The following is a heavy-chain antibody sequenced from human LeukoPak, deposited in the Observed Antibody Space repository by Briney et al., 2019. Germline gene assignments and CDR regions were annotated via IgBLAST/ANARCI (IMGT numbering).Heavy chain of an antibody. V-gene: IGHV1-2*02. Sequence: GASVKVSCKASGYTFTGYYMHWVRQAPGQGLEWMGWINPNSGGTNYAQKFQGRVTMTRDTSISTAYMELSRLRSDDTAVYYCARDREAIVGAIFYYYYYYMDAWGKGTTVTVSS. CDR3: ARDREAIVGAIFYYYYYYMDA. J-gene: IGHJ6*03. D-gene: IGHD1-26*01. CDR2: INPNSGGT. CDR1: GYTFTGYY.